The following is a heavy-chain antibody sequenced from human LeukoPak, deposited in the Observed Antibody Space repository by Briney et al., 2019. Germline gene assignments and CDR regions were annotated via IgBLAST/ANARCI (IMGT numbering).Heavy chain of an antibody. D-gene: IGHD4-17*01. CDR2: MSYDGSNK. CDR1: GFTFSRYG. Sequence: PGGSLRLSCAASGFTFSRYGIHWVRQAPGKGLEWVAFMSYDGSNKYYADSVKGPFTVSRDNSKNTLYLQMNSLRAEDTAVYYCAKDYDYGDYAVDYWGQGALVTVSS. V-gene: IGHV3-30*18. J-gene: IGHJ4*02. CDR3: AKDYDYGDYAVDY.